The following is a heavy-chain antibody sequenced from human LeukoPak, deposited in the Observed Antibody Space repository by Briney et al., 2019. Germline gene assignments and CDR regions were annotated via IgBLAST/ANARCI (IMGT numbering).Heavy chain of an antibody. CDR3: ARGAILDI. V-gene: IGHV4-34*01. Sequence: XXXYXXWXRQPPGKGLEWIGEINHSGSTNYNPSLKSRVTISVDTSKNQFSLKLSSVTAADTAVYYCARGAILDIWGQGTMVTVSS. CDR2: INHSGST. J-gene: IGHJ3*02. CDR1: XXXY.